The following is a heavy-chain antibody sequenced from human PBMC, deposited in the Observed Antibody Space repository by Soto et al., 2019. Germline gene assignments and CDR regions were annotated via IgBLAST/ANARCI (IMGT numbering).Heavy chain of an antibody. Sequence: QPQLVVSGGGLVKPGGSLRLSCAASRLTFSDYYMGWIRQAPGKGLEWISYISGSGGTTYYADSVKGRFTISRDNAKNSLYLHMNSLRVEDTAIYYCARDPEPQYYFDSWGQGTLVTVSS. V-gene: IGHV3-11*01. J-gene: IGHJ4*02. CDR2: ISGSGGTT. CDR3: ARDPEPQYYFDS. CDR1: RLTFSDYY.